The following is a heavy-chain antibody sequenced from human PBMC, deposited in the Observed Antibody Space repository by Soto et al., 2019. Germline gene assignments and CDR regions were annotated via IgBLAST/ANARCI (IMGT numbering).Heavy chain of an antibody. CDR1: GFTFDDYT. Sequence: EEQLVESVGGLVQPGRSLRLSCAGSGFTFDDYTMHWVRQAPGKGLEWVAGITLSSRNIAYADSVKGRFTISRDNAKNSLYLQISRLRPEDTALYYCAKDWEVVSGNGAFDVWGRGTMVIVSS. D-gene: IGHD3-22*01. CDR2: ITLSSRNI. V-gene: IGHV3-9*01. CDR3: AKDWEVVSGNGAFDV. J-gene: IGHJ3*01.